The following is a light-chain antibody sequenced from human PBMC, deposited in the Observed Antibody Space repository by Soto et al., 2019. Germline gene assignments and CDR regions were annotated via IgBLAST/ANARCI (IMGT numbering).Light chain of an antibody. Sequence: EIVMTQSPATLSVSPGERATLSCRASQNVSSNLAWYQQKPGQAPRLLIYGASTRATGIPARFSGSGSGTAFTLTISSLQAEDFAVYYCQQYNNWPPWTFGKGTKVEIK. J-gene: IGKJ1*01. V-gene: IGKV3-15*01. CDR3: QQYNNWPPWT. CDR1: QNVSSN. CDR2: GAS.